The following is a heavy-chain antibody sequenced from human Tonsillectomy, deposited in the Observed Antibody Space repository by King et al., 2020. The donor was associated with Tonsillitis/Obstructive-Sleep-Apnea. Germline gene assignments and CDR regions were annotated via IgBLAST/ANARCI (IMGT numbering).Heavy chain of an antibody. J-gene: IGHJ1*01. Sequence: VQLVESGGGLVKPWGSLRLSCAASGFTFSSYSMNWVRQAPEKGLEWVSSIISSSSYIYYSDAVQGRFTISRDNAKNSLYLQMNSLRAEDTAVYYCARGPYYDFWSGYYTEYFQHWGQGTLVTVSS. CDR3: ARGPYYDFWSGYYTEYFQH. V-gene: IGHV3-21*01. CDR1: GFTFSSYS. D-gene: IGHD3-3*01. CDR2: IISSSSYI.